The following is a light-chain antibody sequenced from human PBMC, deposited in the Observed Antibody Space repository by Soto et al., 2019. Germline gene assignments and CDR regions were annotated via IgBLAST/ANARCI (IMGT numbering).Light chain of an antibody. CDR2: GTS. CDR3: EQYSSSSGYT. Sequence: VLTQSPGTLSLSPGERATLSCRASQNIATQFFTWYQQRPGQAPRVLIYGTSTRATGIPDRFSASGSGTDFTLTISGLELEDFAVYYCEQYSSSSGYTFGQGTKLEIK. J-gene: IGKJ2*01. CDR1: QNIATQF. V-gene: IGKV3-20*01.